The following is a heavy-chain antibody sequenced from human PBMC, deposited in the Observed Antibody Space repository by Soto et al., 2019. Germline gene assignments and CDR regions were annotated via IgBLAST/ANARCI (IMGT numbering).Heavy chain of an antibody. D-gene: IGHD3-9*01. CDR1: GGSISSSSYY. J-gene: IGHJ4*02. V-gene: IGHV4-39*07. CDR3: ARLRYFDWSSFTIDY. CDR2: IYFSGST. Sequence: ASETLSLTCTVSGGSISSSSYYWGWIRQPPGKGLEWIGSIYFSGSTSYNPSLKSRVSISVDTSKNQFSLKLSSVTAADTAVYYCARLRYFDWSSFTIDYWGQGTLVTVSS.